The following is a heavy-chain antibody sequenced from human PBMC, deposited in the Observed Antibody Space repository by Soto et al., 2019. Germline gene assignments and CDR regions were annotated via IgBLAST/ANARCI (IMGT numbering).Heavy chain of an antibody. CDR2: ISSGSGYI. D-gene: IGHD3-10*01. CDR1: GFTFSTYT. J-gene: IGHJ5*01. CDR3: ARDILSGGAYPDS. Sequence: GGSLRLSCAASGFTFSTYTMNWVRQAPGKGLEWISSISSGSGYIYYAGSVKGRFTISRDNAKNSLFLQMNSLRADDTAVYYCARDILSGGAYPDSWGQGTKVTVSS. V-gene: IGHV3-21*01.